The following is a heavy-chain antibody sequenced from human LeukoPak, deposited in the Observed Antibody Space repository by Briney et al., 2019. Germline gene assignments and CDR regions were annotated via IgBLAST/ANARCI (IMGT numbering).Heavy chain of an antibody. CDR1: GGTFSSYA. CDR2: IIPIFGTA. Sequence: SVKVSCKASGGTFSSYAISWVRQDPGQGLEWMGGIIPIFGTANYAQKFQGRVTITADESTSTAYMELSSLRSEDTAAYYCATYYDILTGYYNGALDYWGQGTLVTVSS. D-gene: IGHD3-9*01. CDR3: ATYYDILTGYYNGALDY. J-gene: IGHJ4*02. V-gene: IGHV1-69*13.